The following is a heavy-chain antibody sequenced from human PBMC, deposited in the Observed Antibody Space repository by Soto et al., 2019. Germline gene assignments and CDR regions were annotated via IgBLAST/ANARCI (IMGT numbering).Heavy chain of an antibody. D-gene: IGHD3-9*01. CDR2: IYYSGST. CDR3: ARAYYDILTGPGNGYYFDY. J-gene: IGHJ4*02. CDR1: GGSISSGGYY. Sequence: QVQLQESGPGLVKPSQTLSLTCTVSGGSISSGGYYWSWIRQHPGKGLEWIGYIYYSGSTYYNPSLKSRVTISVDTSKNQFSLKLSSVTAADTAVYYCARAYYDILTGPGNGYYFDYWGQGTLVTVSS. V-gene: IGHV4-31*03.